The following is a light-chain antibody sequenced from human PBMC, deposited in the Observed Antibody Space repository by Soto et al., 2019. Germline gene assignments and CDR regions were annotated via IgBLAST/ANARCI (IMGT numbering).Light chain of an antibody. CDR3: QQTYSAPPWT. CDR1: QSISSY. CDR2: TTT. J-gene: IGKJ1*01. V-gene: IGKV1-39*01. Sequence: IQMPKSPSSLSASVGDRVTITCRASQSISSYLNWYQQKPGKAPDLLIYTTTSLQSEVPSRFSGSGSKTHFTLTITSLQPEDFATYFCQQTYSAPPWTFGPGTKVDI.